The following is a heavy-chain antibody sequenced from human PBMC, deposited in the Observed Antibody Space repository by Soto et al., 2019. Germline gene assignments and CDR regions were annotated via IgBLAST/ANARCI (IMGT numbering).Heavy chain of an antibody. D-gene: IGHD4-17*01. J-gene: IGHJ4*02. CDR2: IIPIFGTA. Sequence: QVQLVQSGAEVKKPGSSVKVSCTASGGTFSSYAISWVRQAPGQGLEWMGGIIPIFGTANYAQKFQGRVTITADESTSTAYMERSSLRSEDTAVYYCARDPIYGDHRPDWGQGTLVTVSS. V-gene: IGHV1-69*01. CDR1: GGTFSSYA. CDR3: ARDPIYGDHRPD.